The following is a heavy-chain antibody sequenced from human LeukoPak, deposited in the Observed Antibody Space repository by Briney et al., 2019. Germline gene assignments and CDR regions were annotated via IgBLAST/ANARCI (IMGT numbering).Heavy chain of an antibody. CDR1: GGPFRGYS. D-gene: IGHD3-3*01. V-gene: IGHV4-34*01. CDR2: ITDTGST. J-gene: IGHJ6*02. CDR3: ARKGARVVGTMYYHYYGLDV. Sequence: SETLSLTCIFPGGPFRGYSWDWIRQSPGKGLEWIGEITDTGSTNYIPSLKSRVTISVDSSQSQISLELRSVTAADTAVYFCARKGARVVGTMYYHYYGLDVWGQGTTVIVSS.